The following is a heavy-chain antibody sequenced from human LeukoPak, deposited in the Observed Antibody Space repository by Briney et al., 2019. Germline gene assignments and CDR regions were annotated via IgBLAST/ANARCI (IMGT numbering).Heavy chain of an antibody. CDR2: ISSSSSTI. CDR1: GFTFSSYS. V-gene: IGHV3-48*02. CDR3: ARDGMVRGVIIWDAFDI. D-gene: IGHD3-10*01. Sequence: GGSLRLSCAASGFTFSSYSMSWVRQAPGKGLEWVSYISSSSSTIYYADSVKGRFTISRDNAKNSLYLQMNSLRDEDTAVYYCARDGMVRGVIIWDAFDIWGQGTMVTVSS. J-gene: IGHJ3*02.